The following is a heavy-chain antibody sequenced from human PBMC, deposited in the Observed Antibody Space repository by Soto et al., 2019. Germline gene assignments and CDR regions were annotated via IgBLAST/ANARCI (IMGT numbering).Heavy chain of an antibody. CDR1: GGSISRVGFY. Sequence: PSETLSLTCSVSGGSISRVGFYWSWIRHHPGKGLEWIGNIFYNGKAYNNPSLVSRLSTSVDTSKNQFSLHLSSVTAADTAVYYCARDQIALNSFDVWGQGIKVTVS. CDR2: IFYNGKA. CDR3: ARDQIALNSFDV. V-gene: IGHV4-31*03. J-gene: IGHJ3*01. D-gene: IGHD2-21*01.